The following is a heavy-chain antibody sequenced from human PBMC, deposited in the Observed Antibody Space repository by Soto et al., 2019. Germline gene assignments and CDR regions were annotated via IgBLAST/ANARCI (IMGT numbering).Heavy chain of an antibody. CDR1: GGVFSSFG. Sequence: QVQLVKSGAEVKKPGSSVRVSCKSSGGVFSSFGLSWVRQAPGQGLEWMGGIIPIFGSANYAQKFQGRVTITADDSTSTVYMELSSLRSEDTALYYCARGRGNSAVITTFDYWGQGTLVTVSS. V-gene: IGHV1-69*01. J-gene: IGHJ4*02. D-gene: IGHD3-16*01. CDR3: ARGRGNSAVITTFDY. CDR2: IIPIFGSA.